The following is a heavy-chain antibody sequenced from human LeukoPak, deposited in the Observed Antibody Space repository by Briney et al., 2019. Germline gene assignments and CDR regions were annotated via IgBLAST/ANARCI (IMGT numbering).Heavy chain of an antibody. D-gene: IGHD3-22*01. CDR2: IIPILGIA. CDR3: ARGGTYYYDSSGYRFDY. CDR1: GGTFSSYA. Sequence: SVKVSCKASGGTFSSYAISWVRQAPGQGLEWMGRIIPILGIANYAQKFQGRVTITADKSTSTAYMELSSLRSEDTAVYYCARGGTYYYDSSGYRFDYWGQGTLVTVSS. V-gene: IGHV1-69*04. J-gene: IGHJ4*02.